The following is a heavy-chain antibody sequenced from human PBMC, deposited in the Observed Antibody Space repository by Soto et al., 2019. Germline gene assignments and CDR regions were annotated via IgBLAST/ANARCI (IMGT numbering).Heavy chain of an antibody. CDR1: GGSISSGAYY. J-gene: IGHJ4*02. D-gene: IGHD3-10*01. V-gene: IGHV4-39*07. CDR2: IYYSGST. CDR3: ARAPPTLVRGVINLFDY. Sequence: PSETLSLTCTVSGGSISSGAYYWGWIRQPPGKGLEWIGSIYYSGSTYYNPSLKSRVTISVDTSRNQFSLKLSSVTAADTAVYYCARAPPTLVRGVINLFDYWGQGTLVTVSS.